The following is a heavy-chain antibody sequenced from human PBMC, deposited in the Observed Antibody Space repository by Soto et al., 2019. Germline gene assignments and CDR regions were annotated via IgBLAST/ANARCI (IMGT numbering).Heavy chain of an antibody. V-gene: IGHV1-18*01. D-gene: IGHD2-15*01. Sequence: VQLVQSGAEVKKPGASVKVSCKASGYTFTSYGISWVRQAPGQGLEWMGWISAYSGSTKYAQKLQDRVTMTTNTSTNIAYMELRSLRSDDTARYYCARGPPTSCGGGNCYSHYFDYWGQGTLVTVSS. CDR2: ISAYSGST. CDR3: ARGPPTSCGGGNCYSHYFDY. CDR1: GYTFTSYG. J-gene: IGHJ4*02.